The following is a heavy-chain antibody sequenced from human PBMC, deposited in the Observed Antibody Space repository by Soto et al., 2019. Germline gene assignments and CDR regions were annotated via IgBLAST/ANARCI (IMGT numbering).Heavy chain of an antibody. Sequence: XXTLSLTCTVSCGSITSYYWSWIRQPPGXGLEWIGCVXYSGRXKYNHSLKSRVXLSVDTSXXQFSMKLNYVTAEDTAVYYCARHYGSGTYHLDYWGNGTLVTVYS. CDR1: CGSITSYY. V-gene: IGHV4-59*08. CDR2: VXYSGRX. CDR3: ARHYGSGTYHLDY. J-gene: IGHJ4*01. D-gene: IGHD3-10*01.